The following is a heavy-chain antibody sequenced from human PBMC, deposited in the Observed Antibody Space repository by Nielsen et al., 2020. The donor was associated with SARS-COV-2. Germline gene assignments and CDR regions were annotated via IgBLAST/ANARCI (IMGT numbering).Heavy chain of an antibody. D-gene: IGHD6-19*01. CDR3: AGGQWRDLGAFDI. CDR2: INTNTGNP. J-gene: IGHJ3*02. CDR1: GYTFTSYG. Sequence: ASVKVSCKASGYTFTSYGISWVRQAPGQGLEWMGWINTNTGNPTYAQGFTGRFVFSLDTSVSTAYLQISSLKAEDTAVYYCAGGQWRDLGAFDIWGQGTMVTVSS. V-gene: IGHV7-4-1*02.